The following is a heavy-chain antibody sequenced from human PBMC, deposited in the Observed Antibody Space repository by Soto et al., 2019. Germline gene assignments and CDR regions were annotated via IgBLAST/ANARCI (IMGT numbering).Heavy chain of an antibody. J-gene: IGHJ6*02. CDR2: ISYDGSNK. CDR3: ARGVYRNYYYYYGMDV. Sequence: GGSLRLSCAPSGFTFSSYAMHWVRQAPGKGLEWVAVISYDGSNKYYADSVKGRFTISRDNSKNTLYLQMNSLRAEDTAVYYCARGVYRNYYYYYGMDVWGQGTTVTVSS. D-gene: IGHD6-13*01. CDR1: GFTFSSYA. V-gene: IGHV3-30-3*01.